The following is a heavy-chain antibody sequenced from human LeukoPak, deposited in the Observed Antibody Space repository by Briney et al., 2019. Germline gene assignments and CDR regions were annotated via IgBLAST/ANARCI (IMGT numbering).Heavy chain of an antibody. CDR1: GYSINSGYY. V-gene: IGHV4-38-2*02. D-gene: IGHD3-16*02. Sequence: SETLSLTCTVSGYSINSGYYWGWIRQPPGKGLEWIGSIYHSGSTYYNPSLKSRVTISVDTSKNQFSLTLSSVTAADTAVYYCARAYDYVWGSYRQANYFDYWGQGTLVTVSS. J-gene: IGHJ4*02. CDR2: IYHSGST. CDR3: ARAYDYVWGSYRQANYFDY.